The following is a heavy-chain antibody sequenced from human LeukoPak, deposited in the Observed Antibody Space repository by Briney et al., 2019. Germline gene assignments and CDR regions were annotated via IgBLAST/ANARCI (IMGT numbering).Heavy chain of an antibody. D-gene: IGHD3-10*01. CDR1: GSTLSSYG. CDR2: ISYDGSNK. J-gene: IGHJ4*02. V-gene: IGHV3-30*18. Sequence: PGGSLRLSCAASGSTLSSYGIHWVRQAPGKGREWVAAISYDGSNKYYADSVKGQFTISRDNSKNTLYLQMNSLRAEDTAVYYCAKDVDPFGSGSYVEGFDYWGQGTLVTVSS. CDR3: AKDVDPFGSGSYVEGFDY.